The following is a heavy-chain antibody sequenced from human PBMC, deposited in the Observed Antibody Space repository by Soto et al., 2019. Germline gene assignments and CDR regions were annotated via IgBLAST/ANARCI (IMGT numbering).Heavy chain of an antibody. CDR3: ARSFGWYAVDS. J-gene: IGHJ4*02. CDR2: MSHGGST. CDR1: GGSISSADYY. Sequence: SETLSLTCTVSGGSISSADYYWNWIRQPPGKDLEWLGDMSHGGSTNYNPSLKSRVTILLDKSKNQFSLSLSFMTAADTATYYCARSFGWYAVDSWGQGILVTVSS. V-gene: IGHV4-30-2*01. D-gene: IGHD6-19*01.